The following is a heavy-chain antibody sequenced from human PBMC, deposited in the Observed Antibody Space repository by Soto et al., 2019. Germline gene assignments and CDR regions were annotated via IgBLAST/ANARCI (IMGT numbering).Heavy chain of an antibody. D-gene: IGHD6-6*01. Sequence: PSETLSLTCTVSGGSISISSYYWGWIRQPPGKGLEWIGSIYYSGSTYYNPSLKSRVTISVDTSKNQFSLKLSSVTAADTAVYYCARHVSPPGEYFWFDPWGQGTLVTVSS. V-gene: IGHV4-39*01. J-gene: IGHJ5*02. CDR3: ARHVSPPGEYFWFDP. CDR1: GGSISISSYY. CDR2: IYYSGST.